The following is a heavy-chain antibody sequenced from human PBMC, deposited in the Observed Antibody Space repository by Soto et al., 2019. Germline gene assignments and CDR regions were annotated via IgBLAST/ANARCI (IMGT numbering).Heavy chain of an antibody. J-gene: IGHJ6*02. V-gene: IGHV4-61*01. CDR1: GGSVSSGSYY. Sequence: SETLSPTCTVSGGSVSSGSYYWSWIRQPPGKGLEWIGYIYYSGSTNYNPSLKSRVTISVDTSKNQFSLKLSSVTAADTAVYYCASNVDTAMGFYRYYYYGMDVWGQGTTVTVSS. D-gene: IGHD5-18*01. CDR3: ASNVDTAMGFYRYYYYGMDV. CDR2: IYYSGST.